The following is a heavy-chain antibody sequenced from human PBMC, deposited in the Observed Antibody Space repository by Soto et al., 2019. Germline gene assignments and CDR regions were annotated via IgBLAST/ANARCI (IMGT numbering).Heavy chain of an antibody. J-gene: IGHJ5*02. CDR2: MYYGGRT. D-gene: IGHD2-15*01. CDR3: ARGTPSPLIVRSSRGPWFDP. CDR1: GGSISSYY. Sequence: SETLSLTCTVSGGSISSYYWSWIRQPPGKGLEWIGYMYYGGRTNYNPSLKSRVTISVDTSKMQVSLKLSSVTAADTAVYFCARGTPSPLIVRSSRGPWFDPWGHGTLVTVSS. V-gene: IGHV4-59*08.